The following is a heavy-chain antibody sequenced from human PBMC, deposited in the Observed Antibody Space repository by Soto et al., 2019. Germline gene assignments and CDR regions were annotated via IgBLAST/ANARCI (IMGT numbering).Heavy chain of an antibody. J-gene: IGHJ5*02. CDR2: IYTSGST. CDR1: GGSISTYY. D-gene: IGHD6-19*01. Sequence: PSETLSLTCNVSGGSISTYYWSWIRQPAWKALEWSGRIYTSGSTNYNPSLKSRVTMSLDTSKNQFSLKLSSVTAADTAVYYCARGEGIAVAGTFWFDPWGQGTLVTVSS. CDR3: ARGEGIAVAGTFWFDP. V-gene: IGHV4-4*07.